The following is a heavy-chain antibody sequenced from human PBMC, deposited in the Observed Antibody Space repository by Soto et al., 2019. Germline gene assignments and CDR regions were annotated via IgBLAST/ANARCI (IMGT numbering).Heavy chain of an antibody. CDR1: GFTFSSYS. CDR2: ISSSSSYI. Sequence: GGSLRLSCAASGFTFSSYSMNWVRQAPGKGLGWVSSISSSSSYIYYADSVKGRFTISRDNAKNSLYLQMNSLRAEDTAVYYCARDVRFFCSSTSCHSNYYYYMDVWGKGTTVTV. J-gene: IGHJ6*03. V-gene: IGHV3-21*01. D-gene: IGHD2-2*01. CDR3: ARDVRFFCSSTSCHSNYYYYMDV.